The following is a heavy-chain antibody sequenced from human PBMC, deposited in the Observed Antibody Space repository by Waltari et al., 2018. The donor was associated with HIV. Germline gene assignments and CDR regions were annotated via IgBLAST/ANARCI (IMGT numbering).Heavy chain of an antibody. J-gene: IGHJ4*02. V-gene: IGHV3-23*01. CDR1: GFTFSSYA. CDR3: AKARALVVVAATNY. D-gene: IGHD2-15*01. Sequence: EVQLLESGGGLVQPGGSLRLSCAASGFTFSSYAMSWVRQAPGKGLEGVSTISGSGDSTYYADPVKGRFTISRDNSKNTVYLQMNSLRADDSAVYYCAKARALVVVAATNYWGQGTLVTVSS. CDR2: ISGSGDST.